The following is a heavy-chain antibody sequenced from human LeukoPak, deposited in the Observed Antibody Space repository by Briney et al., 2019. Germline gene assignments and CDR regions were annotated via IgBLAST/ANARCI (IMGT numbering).Heavy chain of an antibody. CDR1: GYTFTSFG. D-gene: IGHD3-16*02. V-gene: IGHV1-18*01. J-gene: IGHJ4*02. CDR2: ISGYNGNT. CDR3: ARDPEPYRSYTPRGDY. Sequence: ASVKVSCKASGYTFTSFGLSWVRQAPGQGLEWMGWISGYNGNTHYAQMLRGRVTMTIDASTSTAYMELRSLSSDDTAVYFCARDPEPYRSYTPRGDYWGQGTLVTVSS.